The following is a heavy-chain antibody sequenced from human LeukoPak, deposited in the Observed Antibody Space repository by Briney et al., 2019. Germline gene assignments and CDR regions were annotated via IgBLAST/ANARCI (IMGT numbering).Heavy chain of an antibody. Sequence: GGSLRLSCAASGFTFSSYSMNWVRQAPGKGLEWVSSISSSSSYIFYAHSVKGRFTIPRDNAKNSLYLQMNSLRAEDTAVYYCAREGYCSSTSCYFFPNWFDPWGQGTLVTVSS. V-gene: IGHV3-21*01. J-gene: IGHJ5*02. CDR1: GFTFSSYS. D-gene: IGHD2-2*01. CDR2: ISSSSSYI. CDR3: AREGYCSSTSCYFFPNWFDP.